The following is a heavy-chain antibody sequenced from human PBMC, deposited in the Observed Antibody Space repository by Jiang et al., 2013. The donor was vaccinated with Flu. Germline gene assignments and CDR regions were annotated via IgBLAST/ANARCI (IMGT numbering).Heavy chain of an antibody. V-gene: IGHV4-34*01. J-gene: IGHJ4*02. Sequence: LLKPSETLSLTCAVYGGSFSGYYWSWIRQPPGKGLEWIGEINHSGSTNYNPSLKSRVTISVDTSKNQFSLKLSSVTAADTAVYYCARGRSGALRNWGQGTLVTVSS. D-gene: IGHD6-25*01. CDR3: ARGRSGALRN. CDR2: INHSGST. CDR1: GGSFSGYY.